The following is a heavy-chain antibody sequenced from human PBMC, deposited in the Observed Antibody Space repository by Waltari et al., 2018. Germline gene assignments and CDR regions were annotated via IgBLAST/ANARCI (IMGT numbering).Heavy chain of an antibody. D-gene: IGHD7-27*01. Sequence: QVQLVQSGSELKKPGASVKVSCKASGYTFTSYAMNWVRQAPGQGLEWMGWINTKPGNPTVANGFTGLCCFSLDTSVSTAYLQISSLKAEDTAVYYCASDWGSRYFDLWGRGTLVTVSS. J-gene: IGHJ2*01. CDR3: ASDWGSRYFDL. CDR1: GYTFTSYA. V-gene: IGHV7-4-1*02. CDR2: INTKPGNP.